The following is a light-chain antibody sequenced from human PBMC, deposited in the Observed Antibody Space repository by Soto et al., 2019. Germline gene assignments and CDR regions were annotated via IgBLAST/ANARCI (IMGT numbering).Light chain of an antibody. Sequence: QSALTQPASVSGSPGQSITISCTGTSNDIGGYNYVSWYQLHPGKAPKLMIYEVSDRPSGVSNRFSGSKSGNTASLTISGLQAEDEGDYYCSSYRSGDTLVFGGGTKVTVL. CDR1: SNDIGGYNY. CDR3: SSYRSGDTLV. CDR2: EVS. V-gene: IGLV2-14*01. J-gene: IGLJ2*01.